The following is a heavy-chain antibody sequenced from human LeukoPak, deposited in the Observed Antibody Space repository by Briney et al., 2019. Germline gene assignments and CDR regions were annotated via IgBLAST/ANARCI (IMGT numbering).Heavy chain of an antibody. CDR2: ISGSGGST. CDR3: AKRLHHTYGDYLTTEFDY. J-gene: IGHJ4*02. D-gene: IGHD4-17*01. Sequence: PGGSLRLSCAASGFTFSSYAMSWVRQAPGKGLEWVSAISGSGGSTYYADSVKGRFTISRDNSKSTLYLQMNSLRAEDTAVYYCAKRLHHTYGDYLTTEFDYWGQGTLVTVSS. V-gene: IGHV3-23*01. CDR1: GFTFSSYA.